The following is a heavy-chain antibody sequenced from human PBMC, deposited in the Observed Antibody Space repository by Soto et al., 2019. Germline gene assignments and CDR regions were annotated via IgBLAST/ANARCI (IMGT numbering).Heavy chain of an antibody. D-gene: IGHD2-15*01. CDR3: ARVRGSYYVV. Sequence: LSLTCTVSGGSISSYYWSWIRQPPGKGLEWIGYIYYSGSTNYNPSLKSRVTISVDTSKNQFSLKLSSVTAADTAVYYCARVRGSYYVVWGQGTLVTVSS. J-gene: IGHJ4*02. CDR2: IYYSGST. CDR1: GGSISSYY. V-gene: IGHV4-59*01.